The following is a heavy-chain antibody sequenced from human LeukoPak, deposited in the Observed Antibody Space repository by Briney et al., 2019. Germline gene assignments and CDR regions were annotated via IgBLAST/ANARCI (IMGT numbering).Heavy chain of an antibody. Sequence: SETLSLTCAVFGESFSGYYWSWIRQPPGRGPEWIGEINHGGSTNYNPSLKSRATISVDTSKNQFSLKLSSVTAADTAVYYCAREEGTMLLDYWGQGTLVTVSS. D-gene: IGHD4/OR15-4a*01. V-gene: IGHV4-34*01. CDR1: GESFSGYY. CDR3: AREEGTMLLDY. CDR2: INHGGST. J-gene: IGHJ4*02.